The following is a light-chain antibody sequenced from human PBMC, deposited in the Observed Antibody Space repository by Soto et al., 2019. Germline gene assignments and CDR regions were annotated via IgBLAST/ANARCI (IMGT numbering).Light chain of an antibody. Sequence: ELTQPPSVSVAPGQTARVTCGGNNIGSKSVHWYQQKPGQAPVLVVYDDSDRPSGIAERVSGSNSGNTATLTISRVEAGDEADYYCQVWDSSGHFVFGTGTKVTVL. CDR3: QVWDSSGHFV. CDR1: NIGSKS. J-gene: IGLJ1*01. V-gene: IGLV3-21*02. CDR2: DDS.